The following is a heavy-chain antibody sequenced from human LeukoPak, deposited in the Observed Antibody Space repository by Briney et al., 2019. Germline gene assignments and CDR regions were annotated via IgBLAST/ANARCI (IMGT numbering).Heavy chain of an antibody. CDR2: IKSKTDGGTT. D-gene: IGHD5-18*01. J-gene: IGHJ4*02. Sequence: GGSLRLSCAASGFTFSNAWMSWVRQAPGKGLEWVGRIKSKTDGGTTDYAAPVKGRFIISRDDSKNTLYLQMNSLKTEDTAVYYCTSVAYVDTAMGVDYWGQGTLVTVSS. CDR1: GFTFSNAW. CDR3: TSVAYVDTAMGVDY. V-gene: IGHV3-15*01.